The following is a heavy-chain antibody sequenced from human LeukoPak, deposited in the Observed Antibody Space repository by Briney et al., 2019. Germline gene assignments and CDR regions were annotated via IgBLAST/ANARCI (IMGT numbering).Heavy chain of an antibody. Sequence: ASVKVSCKASGYTFTSYDINWVRHATGQGLEWMGWMNPNSGNTGYAQKFQGRVTMTRNTSISTAYMELSSLRSEDTAVYYCARAPPNGILTGYCLLDYWGQGTLVTVSS. CDR1: GYTFTSYD. CDR2: MNPNSGNT. D-gene: IGHD3-9*01. V-gene: IGHV1-8*01. CDR3: ARAPPNGILTGYCLLDY. J-gene: IGHJ4*02.